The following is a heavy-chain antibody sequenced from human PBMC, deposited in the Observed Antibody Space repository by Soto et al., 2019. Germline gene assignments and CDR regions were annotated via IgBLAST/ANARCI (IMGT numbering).Heavy chain of an antibody. CDR1: GYSFSSHW. J-gene: IGHJ6*02. Sequence: GESLKISCKTFGYSFSSHWIGWVRQMPGKGLEWMGRIDPSDSYTNYSPSFQGHVTISADKSISTAYLQWSSLKASDTAMYYCARVDIVVVPAAYYYYYGMDVWGQGTTVTVSS. CDR2: IDPSDSYT. CDR3: ARVDIVVVPAAYYYYYGMDV. D-gene: IGHD2-2*01. V-gene: IGHV5-10-1*01.